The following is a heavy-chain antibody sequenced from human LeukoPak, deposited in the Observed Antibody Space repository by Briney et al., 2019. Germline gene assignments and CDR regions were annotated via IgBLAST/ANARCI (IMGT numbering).Heavy chain of an antibody. D-gene: IGHD3-22*01. CDR3: ARVQQYDKFDY. Sequence: PGGSLRLSCAASGFTFSSYEMNWVRQAPGKGLEWVSYISISGATIYYADSVKGRFTISRDNAKNSLYLQMNSLRAEDTAVYYCARVQQYDKFDYWGQGTLVTVSS. CDR2: ISISGATI. CDR1: GFTFSSYE. V-gene: IGHV3-48*03. J-gene: IGHJ4*02.